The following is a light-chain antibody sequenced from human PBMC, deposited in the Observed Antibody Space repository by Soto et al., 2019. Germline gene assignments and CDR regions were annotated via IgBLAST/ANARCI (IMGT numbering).Light chain of an antibody. J-gene: IGKJ5*01. CDR2: GAS. V-gene: IGKV3-20*01. Sequence: EIVLTQSPGTLSLSPGERATLSCRASHSVSRTYLAWYQQKPGQAPRLLMYGASDRATGTPGRFSGSGSGTDFTLTISGLEPEDIATYFCQQFDILPITFGQVTRLEIK. CDR3: QQFDILPIT. CDR1: HSVSRTY.